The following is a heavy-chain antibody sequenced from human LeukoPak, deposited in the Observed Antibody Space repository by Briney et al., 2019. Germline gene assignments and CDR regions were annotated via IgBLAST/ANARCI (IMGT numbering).Heavy chain of an antibody. CDR1: GGSISSSSYY. Sequence: SETLSLTCTVSGGSISSSSYYWGWIRQPPGKGLEWIGSIYYSGSTYYNPSLKSRVTISVDTSKNQFSLKLSSVTAADTAVYYCARDLLQQTGPFDYWGQGTLVTVSS. V-gene: IGHV4-39*07. D-gene: IGHD1-1*01. CDR3: ARDLLQQTGPFDY. CDR2: IYYSGST. J-gene: IGHJ4*02.